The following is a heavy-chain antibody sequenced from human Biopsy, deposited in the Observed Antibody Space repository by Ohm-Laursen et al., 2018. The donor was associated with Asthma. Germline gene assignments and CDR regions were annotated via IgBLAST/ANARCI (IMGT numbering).Heavy chain of an antibody. Sequence: SLRLSCSASGFTFSTSWMTWVRQAPGKGLEWVAVISYDGNHKFYEDSVKGRFTISRDNSKNTLYLQMNSLRTEDTAVYYCAKRRGYSGHDNDHWGQGTLVIVSS. J-gene: IGHJ4*02. CDR2: ISYDGNHK. CDR3: AKRRGYSGHDNDH. CDR1: GFTFSTSW. D-gene: IGHD5-12*01. V-gene: IGHV3-30*18.